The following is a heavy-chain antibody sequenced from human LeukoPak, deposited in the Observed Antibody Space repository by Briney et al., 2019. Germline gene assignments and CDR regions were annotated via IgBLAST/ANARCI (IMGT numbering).Heavy chain of an antibody. CDR3: ATPGPGSSDYAYRY. D-gene: IGHD5-12*01. CDR2: IYYTGSA. Sequence: SETLSLTCTVSGGSVTIGSYYWTWIRQPTGKGLEWIGFIYYTGSASYSPSLKRRVTISLDTSRNQFSLRLTSVTSADTAMYHCATPGPGSSDYAYRYWGQGTPATVSS. V-gene: IGHV4-61*01. J-gene: IGHJ4*02. CDR1: GGSVTIGSYY.